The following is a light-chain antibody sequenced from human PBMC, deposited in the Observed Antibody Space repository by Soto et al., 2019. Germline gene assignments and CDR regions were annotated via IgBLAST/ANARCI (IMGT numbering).Light chain of an antibody. V-gene: IGKV1-39*01. Sequence: IQITQSPSSLSASLGYRFTITFRSSQSISSYLNWYHQKPGKAPKLPIYAASSLQSGVPSRFSGSGSGTDFTLTISSLQPEDFATYYCQQSYSTSITFGQGTRLEVK. J-gene: IGKJ5*01. CDR3: QQSYSTSIT. CDR1: QSISSY. CDR2: AAS.